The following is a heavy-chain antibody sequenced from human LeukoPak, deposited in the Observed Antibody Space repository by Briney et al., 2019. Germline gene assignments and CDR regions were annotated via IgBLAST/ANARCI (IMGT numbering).Heavy chain of an antibody. Sequence: ASVKVSCKASGYTSTSYYMHWVRQAPGQGLEWMGIINPSGGSTSYAQKFQGRVTMTRDTSTSTVYMELSSLRSEDTAVYYCARDLGYCSGGSCYFLTLLDYRGQGTLVTVSS. D-gene: IGHD2-15*01. J-gene: IGHJ4*02. CDR3: ARDLGYCSGGSCYFLTLLDY. V-gene: IGHV1-46*01. CDR1: GYTSTSYY. CDR2: INPSGGST.